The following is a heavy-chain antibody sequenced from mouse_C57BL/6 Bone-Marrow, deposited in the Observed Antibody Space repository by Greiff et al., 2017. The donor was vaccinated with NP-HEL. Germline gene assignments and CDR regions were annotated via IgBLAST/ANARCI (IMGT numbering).Heavy chain of an antibody. CDR2: IYPSDSET. Sequence: QVQLQQPGAELVRPGSSVKLSCKASGYTFTSYWMDWVKQRPGQGLEWIGNIYPSDSETHYNQKFKDKATLTVDKSSSTAYMQLSSLTSEDSAVYYCALTTVVKGAMDYWGQGTTLTVSS. CDR1: GYTFTSYW. D-gene: IGHD1-1*01. J-gene: IGHJ2*01. CDR3: ALTTVVKGAMDY. V-gene: IGHV1-61*01.